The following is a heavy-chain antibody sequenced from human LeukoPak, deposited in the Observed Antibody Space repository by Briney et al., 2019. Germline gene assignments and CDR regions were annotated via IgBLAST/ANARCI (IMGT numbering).Heavy chain of an antibody. V-gene: IGHV3-21*04. CDR1: GFTFSSYS. Sequence: GGSLRLSCAASGFTFSSYSMNWVRQAPGKGLEWVSSISSSSSYIYYADSVKGRFTISRDNSKNTLYLQMNSLRAEDTAVYYCAKGRYSGSYFGLDYFDYWGQGTLVTVSS. D-gene: IGHD1-26*01. J-gene: IGHJ4*02. CDR2: ISSSSSYI. CDR3: AKGRYSGSYFGLDYFDY.